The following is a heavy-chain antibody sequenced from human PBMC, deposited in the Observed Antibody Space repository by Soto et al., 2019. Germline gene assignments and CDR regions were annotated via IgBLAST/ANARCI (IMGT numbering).Heavy chain of an antibody. CDR1: GFTFSSYA. CDR3: ARFLTGDSGFDY. D-gene: IGHD7-27*01. V-gene: IGHV3-64*04. CDR2: ISSNGGTI. Sequence: RLSCSASGFTFSSYAMHWVRQAPGKGLEYVSAISSNGGTIYYADSVKGRFTISRDNAKNSLYLQMNSLRAEDTAVYYCARFLTGDSGFDYWGQGTLVTVSS. J-gene: IGHJ4*02.